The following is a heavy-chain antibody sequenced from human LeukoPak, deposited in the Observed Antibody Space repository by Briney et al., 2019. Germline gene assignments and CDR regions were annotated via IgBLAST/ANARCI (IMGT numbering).Heavy chain of an antibody. J-gene: IGHJ5*02. V-gene: IGHV4-39*01. D-gene: IGHD7-27*01. CDR3: ARLSSWGHWFDP. CDR1: GGSISSSSY. Sequence: SETLSLTCTVSGGSISSSSYWGWIRQSSGRGLEWIGTIYYRGSTNYNPSLKSRVTISADMSKNQFSLKVSSVTAADTAVYYCARLSSWGHWFDPWGQGTRVTVSS. CDR2: IYYRGST.